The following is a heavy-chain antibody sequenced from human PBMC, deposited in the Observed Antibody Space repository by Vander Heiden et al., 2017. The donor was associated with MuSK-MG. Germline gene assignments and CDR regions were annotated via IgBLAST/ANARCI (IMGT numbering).Heavy chain of an antibody. CDR1: GGSFSGYY. CDR2: INHSGST. D-gene: IGHD1-1*01. Sequence: QVQLQQWGAGLLKPSETLSLTCAVYGGSFSGYYWTWIRQPPGKGLEWIGEINHSGSTNYNPSLKSRVTISVDTSKNQFSLKLSSVTAADTAVYYCASKTGTSPAYYFDYWGQGTLVTVSS. CDR3: ASKTGTSPAYYFDY. J-gene: IGHJ4*02. V-gene: IGHV4-34*01.